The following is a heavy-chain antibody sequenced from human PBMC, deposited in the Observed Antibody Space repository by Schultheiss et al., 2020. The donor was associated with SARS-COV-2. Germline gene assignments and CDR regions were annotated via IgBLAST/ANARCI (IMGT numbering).Heavy chain of an antibody. Sequence: GGSLRLSCAASGFTFSSYDMHWVRQATGKGLEWVSAIGTAGDTYYPGSVKGRFTISRENAKNSLYLQMNSLRAGDTAVYYCARASTSIAAAGTPWFDYWGQGTLVTVSS. D-gene: IGHD6-13*01. CDR2: IGTAGDT. V-gene: IGHV3-13*01. J-gene: IGHJ4*02. CDR3: ARASTSIAAAGTPWFDY. CDR1: GFTFSSYD.